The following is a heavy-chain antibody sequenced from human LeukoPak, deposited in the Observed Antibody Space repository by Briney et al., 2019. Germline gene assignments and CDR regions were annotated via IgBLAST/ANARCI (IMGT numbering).Heavy chain of an antibody. J-gene: IGHJ4*02. CDR1: GGSISSYY. CDR3: ARGYSSGWYGVGY. Sequence: SETLSLTCTVSGGSISSYYWSWIRQPPGKGLEWIGYIYYSGSTNYNPALKSRVTVSVDTSKNQFSLKLSSVTAADTAVYYCARGYSSGWYGVGYWGQGTLVTVSS. V-gene: IGHV4-59*01. CDR2: IYYSGST. D-gene: IGHD6-19*01.